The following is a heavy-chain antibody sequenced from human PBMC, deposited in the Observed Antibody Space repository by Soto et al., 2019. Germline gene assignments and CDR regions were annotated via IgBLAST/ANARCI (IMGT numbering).Heavy chain of an antibody. Sequence: QVQLQESGPGLVKPSGTLSLTCTVSRFSVTDNKYWSWVRQSPGKPLEWIGEIYNGGTTYYNPSLVRLVCMSMDESNNQIPLILTSVTAAETAVYYWARDSRYCTDSGCSIMRDAFDVWGQGTLVTVSS. CDR1: RFSVTDNKY. D-gene: IGHD2-15*01. J-gene: IGHJ3*01. CDR3: ARDSRYCTDSGCSIMRDAFDV. CDR2: IYNGGTT. V-gene: IGHV4-4*02.